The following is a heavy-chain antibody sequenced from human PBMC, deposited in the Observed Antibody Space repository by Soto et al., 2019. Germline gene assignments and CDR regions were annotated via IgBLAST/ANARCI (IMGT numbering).Heavy chain of an antibody. V-gene: IGHV1-18*01. CDR1: GYTFTSYG. D-gene: IGHD3-3*01. CDR3: ARDGNSYYDFWSGYSSFYYYYMDV. J-gene: IGHJ6*03. CDR2: ISAYNGNT. Sequence: QVRLVQSGAEVKKPGASVKVSCKASGYTFTSYGISWVRQAPGQGLEWMGWISAYNGNTNYAQKLQGRVTMTTDTSTSTAYMELRSLRSDDTAVYYCARDGNSYYDFWSGYSSFYYYYMDVWGKGTTVTVSS.